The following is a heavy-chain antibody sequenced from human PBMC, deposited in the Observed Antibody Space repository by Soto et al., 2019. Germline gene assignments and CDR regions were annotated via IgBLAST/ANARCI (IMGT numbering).Heavy chain of an antibody. D-gene: IGHD1-26*01. Sequence: PSETLSLTCAFSGGSINSGSYSWSWIRQPPGKGLEWIGYIYHSGSTNLNPSLKSRVTISVDTSTNQFSLQLNSVTAADTAVYFCARGELLGDAFDIWGQGTMVTVSS. CDR2: IYHSGST. CDR3: ARGELLGDAFDI. V-gene: IGHV4-30-2*01. CDR1: GGSINSGSYS. J-gene: IGHJ3*02.